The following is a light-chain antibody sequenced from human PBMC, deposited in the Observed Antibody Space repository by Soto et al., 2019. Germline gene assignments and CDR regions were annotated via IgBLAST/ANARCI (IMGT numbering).Light chain of an antibody. CDR1: SSDVGGYNY. Sequence: QSALTQPASVSGSPGQSITISCTGTSSDVGGYNYVSWYQQHPGKAPKLLIYGVTNRPSGVPDRFSGSRSGTSASLAITGLQAEDEADYYCQSFDSSLSNSGVFGGGTQLTVL. CDR3: QSFDSSLSNSGV. J-gene: IGLJ3*02. CDR2: GVT. V-gene: IGLV2-14*01.